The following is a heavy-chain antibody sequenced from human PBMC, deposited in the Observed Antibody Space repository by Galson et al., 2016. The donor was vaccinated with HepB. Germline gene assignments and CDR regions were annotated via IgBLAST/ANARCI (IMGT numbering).Heavy chain of an antibody. J-gene: IGHJ6*02. Sequence: SLRLSCAASGFTFSSFSMHWVRQAPGKGLEWVAVISYDGSNKYYADSVKGRFTISRENSKNMLYLQMNSLRVADTGVYSCARDRDIILLQGVAYYGMDVWGQGTTVTVSS. CDR2: ISYDGSNK. V-gene: IGHV3-30-3*01. D-gene: IGHD3-10*01. CDR1: GFTFSSFS. CDR3: ARDRDIILLQGVAYYGMDV.